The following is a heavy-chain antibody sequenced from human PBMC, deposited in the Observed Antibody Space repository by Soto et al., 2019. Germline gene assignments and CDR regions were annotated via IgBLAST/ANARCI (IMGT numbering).Heavy chain of an antibody. CDR1: GTSISSGYH. D-gene: IGHD3-22*01. Sequence: ETLSLTCAVSGTSISSGYHWAWIRQPPGEGLEWVGGIYHSGTTYYHQSLKRRVTISVDTSHNQFPLKLSSVTAPDPAVYSCARISGYHLNWFDPWGQGTLVTVSS. CDR3: ARISGYHLNWFDP. J-gene: IGHJ5*02. CDR2: IYHSGTT. V-gene: IGHV4-38-2*01.